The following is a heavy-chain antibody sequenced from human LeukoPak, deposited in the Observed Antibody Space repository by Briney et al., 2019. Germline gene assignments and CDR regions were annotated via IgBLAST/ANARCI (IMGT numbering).Heavy chain of an antibody. J-gene: IGHJ6*02. Sequence: GGSLRLSCAASGFTFSSFAMSWVRQAPGKGLEWVSRINSDGSTAIYADSVKGRFTISRDNAKNTLYLQMNSLRAEDMAVYYCARGNFYAMDVWGQGTTVTVSS. CDR3: ARGNFYAMDV. CDR2: INSDGSTA. CDR1: GFTFSSFA. V-gene: IGHV3-74*01.